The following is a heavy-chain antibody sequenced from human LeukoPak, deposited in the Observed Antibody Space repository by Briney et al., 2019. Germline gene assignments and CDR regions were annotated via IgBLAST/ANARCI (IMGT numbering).Heavy chain of an antibody. Sequence: GGSLRLSCAASGFSFSSYAMSWVRQAPGKGLEWVSGISGSGGSTSYADSVKGRFTVSRDNAKNSLYLQMNSLRAEDTAVYYCARRPVDTAMVKTYYYYYYMDVWGKGTTVTISS. CDR2: ISGSGGST. CDR1: GFSFSSYA. D-gene: IGHD5-18*01. J-gene: IGHJ6*03. CDR3: ARRPVDTAMVKTYYYYYYMDV. V-gene: IGHV3-23*01.